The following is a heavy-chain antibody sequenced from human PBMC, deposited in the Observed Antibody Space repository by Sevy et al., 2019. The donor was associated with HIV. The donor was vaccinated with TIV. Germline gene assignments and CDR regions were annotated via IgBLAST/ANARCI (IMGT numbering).Heavy chain of an antibody. CDR2: ISAYNGNT. CDR1: GYTFTSYG. CDR3: ARDRTDRVDYYYGSAEYGMDV. V-gene: IGHV1-18*01. D-gene: IGHD3-10*01. Sequence: ASVKVSCKASGYTFTSYGISWVRQAPGQGLEWMEWISAYNGNTNYAQKLQGRVTMTTDTSTSTAYMELRSLRSDDTAVYYCARDRTDRVDYYYGSAEYGMDVWGQGTTVTVSS. J-gene: IGHJ6*02.